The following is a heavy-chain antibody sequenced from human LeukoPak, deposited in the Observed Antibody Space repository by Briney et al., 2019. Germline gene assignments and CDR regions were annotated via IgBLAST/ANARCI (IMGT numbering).Heavy chain of an antibody. J-gene: IGHJ3*02. V-gene: IGHV4-61*08. Sequence: SQTLSLTCTVSGGSISSGGYYWSWIRQPPGKGLEWIGYIYYSGSTNYNPSLKSRVTISVDTSKNQFSLKLSSVTAADTAVYYCARGQSGVTVSIWGQGTMVTVSS. CDR3: ARGQSGVTVSI. D-gene: IGHD3-10*01. CDR1: GGSISSGGYY. CDR2: IYYSGST.